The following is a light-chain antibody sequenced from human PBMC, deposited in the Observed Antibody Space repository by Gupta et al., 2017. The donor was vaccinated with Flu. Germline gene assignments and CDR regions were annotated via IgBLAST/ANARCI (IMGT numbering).Light chain of an antibody. CDR2: RNN. V-gene: IGLV1-47*01. Sequence: SVLTQPPSASGTPGQRVTISCSGSSSNIGSNYVYWYQQHPGTAPKLLIYRNNQRPAGVPARFSGSKSGTAASLAISGRRAEEEADYYCAAWDDSMSGVFGGGTKLTVL. J-gene: IGLJ3*02. CDR3: AAWDDSMSGV. CDR1: SSNIGSNY.